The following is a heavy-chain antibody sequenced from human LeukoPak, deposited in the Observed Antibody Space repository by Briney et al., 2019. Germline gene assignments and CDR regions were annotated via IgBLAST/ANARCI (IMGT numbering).Heavy chain of an antibody. CDR3: AVGYCSSTSCYFIDY. Sequence: GASVKVSCKVSGYTLTELSMHWVRQAPGKGLEWMGGFDPEDGETIYAQKFQGRVTMTEDTSTDTAYMELSSLRSEDTAVYYCAVGYCSSTSCYFIDYWGQGTLVTVSS. CDR2: FDPEDGET. D-gene: IGHD2-2*01. J-gene: IGHJ4*02. CDR1: GYTLTELS. V-gene: IGHV1-24*01.